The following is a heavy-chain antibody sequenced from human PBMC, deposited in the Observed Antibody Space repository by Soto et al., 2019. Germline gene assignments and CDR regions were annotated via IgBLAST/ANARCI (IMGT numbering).Heavy chain of an antibody. Sequence: GGSLRLSCAASGFTFSSYSMNWVRQAPGKGLEWVSYISSSSSTIYYADSVKGRFTISRDNAKNSLYLQMNSLRDEDTAVYYCARDYMAVVGVTSLDPWGQGTLVTVSS. J-gene: IGHJ5*02. CDR3: ARDYMAVVGVTSLDP. CDR2: ISSSSSTI. V-gene: IGHV3-48*02. D-gene: IGHD2-21*01. CDR1: GFTFSSYS.